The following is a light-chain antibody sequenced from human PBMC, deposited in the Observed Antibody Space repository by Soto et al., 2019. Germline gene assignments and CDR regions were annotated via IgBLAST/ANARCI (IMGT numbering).Light chain of an antibody. CDR2: SAS. Sequence: IQMTQSPSSLSASIGDRVTITCRASQGIGVRLAWFQQKPGKAPQYLIQSASILQSGVPSRFSGSGSETEFILTINSLQPEDVAIYYCLQVNSFPRTFGQGTKVDIK. J-gene: IGKJ1*01. CDR1: QGIGVR. V-gene: IGKV1-12*01. CDR3: LQVNSFPRT.